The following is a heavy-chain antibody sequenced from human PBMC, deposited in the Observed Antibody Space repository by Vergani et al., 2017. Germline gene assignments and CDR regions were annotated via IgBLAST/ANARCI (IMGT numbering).Heavy chain of an antibody. CDR1: GFTFSGSA. D-gene: IGHD6-19*01. J-gene: IGHJ4*02. Sequence: EVQLVESGGGLVQPGGSLKLSCAASGFTFSGSAMHWVRQASGKGLEWVGRIRSKANSYATAYAASVKGRFTISRDDSKNTAYLQMNSLKTEDTAVYYCTRLGAGAGMGGDYWGQGTLVTVSS. V-gene: IGHV3-73*02. CDR2: IRSKANSYAT. CDR3: TRLGAGAGMGGDY.